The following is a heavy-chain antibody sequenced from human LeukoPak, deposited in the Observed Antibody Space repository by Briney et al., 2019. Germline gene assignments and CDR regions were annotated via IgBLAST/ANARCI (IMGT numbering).Heavy chain of an antibody. CDR2: IYYSGST. V-gene: IGHV4-39*07. D-gene: IGHD3-10*01. Sequence: PSETLSLTCTVSGVSISSSNSYWGWIRQPPGKGLEWIGSIYYSGSTYYNASLKSRVTLSIDTSKNQFSLRVNSVTAADTAVYYCARLPLGAFGEVLNFDYWGQGTLVTVSS. J-gene: IGHJ4*02. CDR3: ARLPLGAFGEVLNFDY. CDR1: GVSISSSNSY.